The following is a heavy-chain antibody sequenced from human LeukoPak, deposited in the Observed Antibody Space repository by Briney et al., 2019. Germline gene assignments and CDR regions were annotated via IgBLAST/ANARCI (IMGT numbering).Heavy chain of an antibody. V-gene: IGHV4-59*12. D-gene: IGHD3-22*01. CDR2: IYYSGST. CDR3: ARGQKYYYDSSGYGPNDY. CDR1: GGSISSYY. Sequence: SETLSLTCTVSGGSISSYYWSWIRQPPGKGLEWIGYIYYSGSTNYNPSLKSRVTISVDTSKNQFSLKVSSVTAADTAVYYCARGQKYYYDSSGYGPNDYWGQGTLVTVSS. J-gene: IGHJ4*02.